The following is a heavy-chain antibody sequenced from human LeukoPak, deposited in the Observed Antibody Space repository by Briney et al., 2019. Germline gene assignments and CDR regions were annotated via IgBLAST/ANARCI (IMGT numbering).Heavy chain of an antibody. CDR1: GFTFSSYS. V-gene: IGHV3-21*04. CDR3: ARERITTTALDY. CDR2: ISSSSSYI. D-gene: IGHD4-17*01. J-gene: IGHJ4*02. Sequence: GGSLRLSCAASGFTFSSYSMNWVRQAPGKGLEWVSSISSSSSYIYYADSVKGRFTISRDNSKNTLYLQMNSLRAEDTAIYYCARERITTTALDYWGQGTLVTVSS.